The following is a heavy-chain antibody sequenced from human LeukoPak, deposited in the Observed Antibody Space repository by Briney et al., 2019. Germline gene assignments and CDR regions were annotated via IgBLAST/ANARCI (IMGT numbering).Heavy chain of an antibody. V-gene: IGHV1-24*01. CDR1: GYTLTELS. D-gene: IGHD6-19*01. J-gene: IGHJ4*02. CDR2: FDPEDGET. Sequence: GASVKLSCKVSGYTLTELSMHWVRQAPGKGLEWMGGFDPEDGETIYAQKFQGRVTMTEDTSTDTAYMELRSVRSEDTAVYYCATATIIAVAGTPYYFDYSGQGTLVTVSS. CDR3: ATATIIAVAGTPYYFDY.